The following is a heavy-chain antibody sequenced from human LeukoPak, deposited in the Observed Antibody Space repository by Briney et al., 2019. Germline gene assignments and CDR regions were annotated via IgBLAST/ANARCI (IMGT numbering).Heavy chain of an antibody. CDR1: GGSFSGYY. CDR3: ARVGSGSSYYFDY. CDR2: INHSGST. V-gene: IGHV4-34*01. Sequence: SETLSLTCAVYGGSFSGYYWSWIRQPPGKGLEWIGEINHSGSTNYNPSLKSRVTISVDTSKNQFSLKLSSVTAADTAVYYCARVGSGSSYYFDYWGQGTLVTASS. D-gene: IGHD3-10*01. J-gene: IGHJ4*02.